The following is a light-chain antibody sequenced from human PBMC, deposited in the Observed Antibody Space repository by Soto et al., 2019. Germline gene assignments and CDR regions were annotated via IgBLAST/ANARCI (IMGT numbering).Light chain of an antibody. CDR1: QSVSRN. J-gene: IGKJ1*01. CDR2: DTS. Sequence: ETVMTQSPVTLSGSPGERVTLSCRASQSVSRNLAWYQQRPGQAPRLLICDTSTRATGVPARFSGSGSRTEFTLTISSLQSEDFALYYCHQYNDWPPTFGQGTKVEVK. V-gene: IGKV3-15*01. CDR3: HQYNDWPPT.